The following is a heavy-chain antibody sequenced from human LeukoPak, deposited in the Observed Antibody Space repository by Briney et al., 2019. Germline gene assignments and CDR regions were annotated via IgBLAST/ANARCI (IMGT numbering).Heavy chain of an antibody. CDR2: IYHSGST. Sequence: SETLSLTCTVSGYSISSGYYWGWIRQPPGKGLEWIGSIYHSGSTYYNPSLKSRVTISVDTSKNQSSLKLSSVTAADTAVYYCARLDTAMVTPFDYWGQGTLVTVSS. CDR1: GYSISSGYY. V-gene: IGHV4-38-2*02. D-gene: IGHD5-18*01. J-gene: IGHJ4*02. CDR3: ARLDTAMVTPFDY.